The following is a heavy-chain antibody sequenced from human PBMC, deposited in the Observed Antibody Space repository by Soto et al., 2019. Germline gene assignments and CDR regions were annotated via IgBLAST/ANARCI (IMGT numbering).Heavy chain of an antibody. CDR1: GGSISSGGYY. D-gene: IGHD6-6*01. V-gene: IGHV4-31*03. Sequence: SETLSLTCTVSGGSISSGGYYWSWIRQHPGKGLEWIGYIYYSGSTYYNPSLKSRVTISVDTSKNQFSLKLSSVTAADTAVYYCASWAARPRVFDYWGQGTLVTVSS. J-gene: IGHJ4*02. CDR3: ASWAARPRVFDY. CDR2: IYYSGST.